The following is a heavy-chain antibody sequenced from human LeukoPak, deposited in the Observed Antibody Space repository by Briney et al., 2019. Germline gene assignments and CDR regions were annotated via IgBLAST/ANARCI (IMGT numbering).Heavy chain of an antibody. Sequence: GGSLRLSCAASGFTFSSYEMNWVRQAPGEWLEWVSYISSSGSTIYYAVSVKGRFTISRDNAKNSLYLQMNSLRAEDTAVYYCAELGITMIGGVWGKGTTVTISS. D-gene: IGHD3-10*02. CDR3: AELGITMIGGV. V-gene: IGHV3-48*03. CDR1: GFTFSSYE. CDR2: ISSSGSTI. J-gene: IGHJ6*04.